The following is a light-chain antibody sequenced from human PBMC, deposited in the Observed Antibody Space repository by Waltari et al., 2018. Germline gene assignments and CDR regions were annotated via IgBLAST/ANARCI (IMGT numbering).Light chain of an antibody. CDR1: NSDVGSYNL. CDR2: DVI. Sequence: QSVLTQPASMSGSPGQSITISCTGTNSDVGSYNLVSWYQQHPGKAPRTIIYDVIKRPSGVSDRFSCSKSGNPASLTVSGLQPEDEAEFFCCSYAGSSTFHVLFGGGTKLTVL. J-gene: IGLJ2*01. V-gene: IGLV2-23*02. CDR3: CSYAGSSTFHVL.